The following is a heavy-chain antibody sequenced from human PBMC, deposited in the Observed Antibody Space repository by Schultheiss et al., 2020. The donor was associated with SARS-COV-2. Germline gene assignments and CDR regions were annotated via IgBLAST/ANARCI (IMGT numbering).Heavy chain of an antibody. CDR2: INPSGGST. J-gene: IGHJ4*02. V-gene: IGHV1-46*02. D-gene: IGHD3-22*01. CDR1: GYTFNSYY. CDR3: ARGTYYYDSSGYYSFNY. Sequence: ASVKVSCKASGYTFNSYYMHWVRQAPGQGLEWMGIINPSGGSTSYAQKFQGRVTMTRDTSTSTVYMELSSLRSEDTAVYYCARGTYYYDSSGYYSFNYWGQGTLVTVSS.